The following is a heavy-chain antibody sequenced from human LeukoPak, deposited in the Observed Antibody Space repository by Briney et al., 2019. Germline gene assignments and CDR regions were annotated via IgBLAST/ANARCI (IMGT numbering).Heavy chain of an antibody. V-gene: IGHV3-30-3*01. J-gene: IGHJ3*02. CDR3: ARGRRNWNDEAFDI. CDR1: GFTFSSYA. D-gene: IGHD1-1*01. Sequence: GRSLRLSCAASGFTFSSYAMHWVRQAPGKGLEWVAVISYDGSNKYYADSVKGRFTISRDNSKNTLYLQMSSLRAEDTAVYYCARGRRNWNDEAFDIWGQGTMVTVSS. CDR2: ISYDGSNK.